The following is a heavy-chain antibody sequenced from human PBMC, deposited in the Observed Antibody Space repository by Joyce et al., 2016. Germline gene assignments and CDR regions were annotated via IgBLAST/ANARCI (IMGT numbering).Heavy chain of an antibody. V-gene: IGHV3-21*02. D-gene: IGHD4-11*01. J-gene: IGHJ6*02. CDR1: GFTFSTSS. CDR3: ARGGTVYDYSMDL. CDR2: ISSDSTYI. Sequence: EVQLVESGGGLVKPGGSLRISCAASGFTFSTSSMSWFRRAPGKGLEWVSAISSDSTYIFYTDSVKGRFTVSRDNAKNSLYLQMNSLRAEDTAVFFCARGGTVYDYSMDLWGQGTTVTVSS.